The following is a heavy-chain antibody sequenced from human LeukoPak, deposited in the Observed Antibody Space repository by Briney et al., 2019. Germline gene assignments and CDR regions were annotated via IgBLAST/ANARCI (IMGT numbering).Heavy chain of an antibody. Sequence: SETLSLTCTVSGGSISSSRYYWGWIRQPPGKGLEWIGNIYYSGSTNYNPSLKSRVAISVDTSMNQFSLKLSSVTAADTAVYYCARQGVHGDPGSDYWGQGTLVTVSS. CDR2: IYYSGST. D-gene: IGHD4-17*01. CDR3: ARQGVHGDPGSDY. CDR1: GGSISSSRYY. J-gene: IGHJ4*02. V-gene: IGHV4-39*01.